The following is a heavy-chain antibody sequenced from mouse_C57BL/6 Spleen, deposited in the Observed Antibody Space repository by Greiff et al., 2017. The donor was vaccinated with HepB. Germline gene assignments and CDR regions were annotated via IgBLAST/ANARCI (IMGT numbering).Heavy chain of an antibody. CDR1: GYTFTNYR. V-gene: IGHV1-53*01. D-gene: IGHD3-3*01. Sequence: QVQLQQSGAELVKPGASVKLSCKASGYTFTNYRVHWVKPRPGQGLEWIGNINPSNGGTNYNEKFKSKATLTVDKSSSTAYMQLSSLTSEDSAVYYCARWGLCMDYWGQGTSVTVSS. CDR2: INPSNGGT. J-gene: IGHJ4*01. CDR3: ARWGLCMDY.